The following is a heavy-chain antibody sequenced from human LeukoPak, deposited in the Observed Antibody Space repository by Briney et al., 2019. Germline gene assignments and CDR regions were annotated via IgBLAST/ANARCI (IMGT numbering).Heavy chain of an antibody. V-gene: IGHV3-66*02. CDR1: GISVSENY. J-gene: IGHJ4*02. CDR3: ARDSGSASWAYS. CDR2: VHRDGSI. Sequence: GGSLRLSCAASGISVSENYMSWVRQAPGKGLEWVCVVHRDGSIEYADSVKGRFTISRDIAENTLSLQMNGLRVEGTAVYYCARDSGSASWAYSWGQGTLVTVSS. D-gene: IGHD2-15*01.